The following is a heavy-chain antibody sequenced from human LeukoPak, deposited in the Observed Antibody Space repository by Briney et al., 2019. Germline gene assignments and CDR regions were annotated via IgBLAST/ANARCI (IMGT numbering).Heavy chain of an antibody. J-gene: IGHJ4*02. CDR3: ARARKGYYFDY. Sequence: GGSLRLSCSASGFTFSSYAMHWVRQAPGKGLEYVSAISSNGGSTYYADSVKGRFTISRHNSKNTLYLQMNSLRAEDTAVYYCARARKGYYFDYWGQGTLVTVSS. V-gene: IGHV3-64*04. CDR2: ISSNGGST. CDR1: GFTFSSYA.